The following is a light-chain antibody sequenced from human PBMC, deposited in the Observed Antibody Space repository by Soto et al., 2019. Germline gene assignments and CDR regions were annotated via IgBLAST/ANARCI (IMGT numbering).Light chain of an antibody. J-gene: IGKJ5*01. CDR2: GAS. CDR3: QQRSNLVS. Sequence: EIVLTQSPGTLSLSPGERATVSCRASQIVYNGFLAWYQQKPGQAPRLLIYGASTRATGIPARFSGSGSGTDFTLTISSLEPEDFAVYYCQQRSNLVSFGPGTRLEIK. CDR1: QIVYNGF. V-gene: IGKV3D-20*02.